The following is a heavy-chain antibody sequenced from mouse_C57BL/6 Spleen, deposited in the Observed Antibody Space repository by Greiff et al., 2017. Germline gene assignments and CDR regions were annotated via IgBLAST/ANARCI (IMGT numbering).Heavy chain of an antibody. V-gene: IGHV8-12*01. Sequence: QVTLKESGPGILQSSQTLSLTCSSSGYSLSTSGMGVSWIRQPSGKGLVWLAHTYWDDDKRYNPSLKSRPSISKDTSRNQVFLKITSVDTADTATYYYARRAVSNWYFDVWGTGTTVTVSS. CDR1: GYSLSTSGMG. CDR2: TYWDDDK. CDR3: ARRAVSNWYFDV. J-gene: IGHJ1*03.